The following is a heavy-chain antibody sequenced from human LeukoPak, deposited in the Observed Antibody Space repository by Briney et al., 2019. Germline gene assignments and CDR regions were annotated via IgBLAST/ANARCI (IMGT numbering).Heavy chain of an antibody. CDR2: IYYSGST. Sequence: SETLSLTCTVSGGSISSSNYYWGWIRQPPGKGLEWIGSIYYSGSTYYTPSLRSRVTISVDTSKKQCPLRLSSVTAADTAVYYWARSYCSSTSCYAVGAFDIWGQGTLVTVSS. CDR3: ARSYCSSTSCYAVGAFDI. D-gene: IGHD2-2*01. J-gene: IGHJ3*02. V-gene: IGHV4-39*01. CDR1: GGSISSSNYY.